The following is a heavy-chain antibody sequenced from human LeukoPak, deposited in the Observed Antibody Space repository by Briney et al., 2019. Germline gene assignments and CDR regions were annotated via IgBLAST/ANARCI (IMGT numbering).Heavy chain of an antibody. CDR1: GFTVSPCY. D-gene: IGHD2-2*01. CDR3: ARGLGYCTSTTCLLPFDY. V-gene: IGHV3-53*01. J-gene: IGHJ4*02. Sequence: GGSLRLSCAASGFTVSPCYMTWVRQAPGKGLECVSVICSGGSTYYADSVKGRFTVSRDNSKNTLYLQMNSLRAEDTAMYYCARGLGYCTSTTCLLPFDYWGQGTLVTVSS. CDR2: ICSGGST.